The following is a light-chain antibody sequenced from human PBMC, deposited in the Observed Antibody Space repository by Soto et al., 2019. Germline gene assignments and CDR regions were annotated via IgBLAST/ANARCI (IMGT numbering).Light chain of an antibody. V-gene: IGKV3-20*01. CDR3: QQYVTSPFT. J-gene: IGKJ3*01. Sequence: EIVLTQSPGTLSLSPGERASLSCRADQSVNSVYLAWYQHKPGQAPRLPIYGASDRATGIPDRFSGSGSGTDFTLTISSLETDNLGVYSYQQYVTSPFTFGTVTKGDS. CDR1: QSVNSVY. CDR2: GAS.